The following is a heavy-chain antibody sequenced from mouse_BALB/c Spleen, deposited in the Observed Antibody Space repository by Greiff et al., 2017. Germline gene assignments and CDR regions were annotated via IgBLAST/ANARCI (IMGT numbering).Heavy chain of an antibody. CDR1: GFNIKDTY. Sequence: VQLQQSGAELVKPGASVKLSCTASGFNIKDTYMHWVKQRPEQGLEWIGRIDPANGNTKYDPKFQGKATITADTSSNTAYLQLSSLTSEDTAVYYCAFAYYRYDDAMDYWGQGTSVTVSS. CDR3: AFAYYRYDDAMDY. D-gene: IGHD2-14*01. V-gene: IGHV14-3*02. CDR2: IDPANGNT. J-gene: IGHJ4*01.